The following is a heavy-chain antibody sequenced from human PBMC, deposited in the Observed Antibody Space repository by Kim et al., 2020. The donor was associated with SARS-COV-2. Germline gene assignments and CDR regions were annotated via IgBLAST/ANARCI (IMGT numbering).Heavy chain of an antibody. J-gene: IGHJ2*01. V-gene: IGHV3-23*01. Sequence: ADSVKGRFTISRDKSKNTLYLQMNSLRAEDTAVYYCAKDYSSSSDWYFDLWGRGTLVTVSS. CDR3: AKDYSSSSDWYFDL. D-gene: IGHD6-6*01.